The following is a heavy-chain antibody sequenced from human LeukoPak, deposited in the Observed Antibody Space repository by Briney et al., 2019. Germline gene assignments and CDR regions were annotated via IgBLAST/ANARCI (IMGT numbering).Heavy chain of an antibody. CDR3: ARDDIAVAGQDY. V-gene: IGHV3-66*01. Sequence: GGSLRLSCAASGFTVSSNYLSWVRQAPGKGLEWVSVIYSGGSTYYADSVKGRFTISRDNSKNTLYLQMNSLRAEDTAVYYCARDDIAVAGQDYWGQGTLVIVSS. CDR2: IYSGGST. CDR1: GFTVSSNY. D-gene: IGHD6-19*01. J-gene: IGHJ4*02.